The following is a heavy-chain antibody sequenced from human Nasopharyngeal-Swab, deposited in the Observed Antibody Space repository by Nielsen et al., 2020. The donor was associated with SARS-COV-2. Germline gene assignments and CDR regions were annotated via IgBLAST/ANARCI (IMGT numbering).Heavy chain of an antibody. CDR2: FAPEDGET. CDR1: GYTLTELS. V-gene: IGHV1-24*01. D-gene: IGHD3-10*01. CDR3: ATDSRWYYGSGSYYLGAFDI. Sequence: ASVKVSCKVSGYTLTELSMHWVRQAPGKGLEWMGGFAPEDGETIYAQKFQGRVTMTEDTSTDTAYMELSSLRSEDTAVYYCATDSRWYYGSGSYYLGAFDIWGQGTMVTVSS. J-gene: IGHJ3*02.